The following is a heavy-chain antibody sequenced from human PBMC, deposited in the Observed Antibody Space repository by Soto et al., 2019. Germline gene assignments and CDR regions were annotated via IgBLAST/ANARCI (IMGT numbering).Heavy chain of an antibody. CDR3: AKDNCISTSCYRLYNWFDP. V-gene: IGHV3-30*18. D-gene: IGHD2-2*01. CDR2: ISYGGSNK. CDR1: GFTFSSYG. J-gene: IGHJ5*02. Sequence: HPGGSLRLSCAASGFTFSSYGMHWVRQAPGKGLEWVAVISYGGSNKYYADSVKGRFTISRDNSKNTLYLQMNNLRAEDTAVYYCAKDNCISTSCYRLYNWFDPWGQGTLVTVSS.